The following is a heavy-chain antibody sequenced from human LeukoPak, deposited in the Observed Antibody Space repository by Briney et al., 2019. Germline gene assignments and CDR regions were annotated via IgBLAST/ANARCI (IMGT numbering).Heavy chain of an antibody. CDR1: AGSITGYY. CDR2: ISDSGRT. D-gene: IGHD5-24*01. Sequence: SETLSLTCTVSAGSITGYYWTWIWQPAGPGLECMGRISDSGRTYYNPSLARRVSITLETSNNQFSLKVPSVAAADTAVYYCAGGAGMTPITGYYSFGDWGQGSLVSVSS. V-gene: IGHV4-4*07. J-gene: IGHJ4*02. CDR3: AGGAGMTPITGYYSFGD.